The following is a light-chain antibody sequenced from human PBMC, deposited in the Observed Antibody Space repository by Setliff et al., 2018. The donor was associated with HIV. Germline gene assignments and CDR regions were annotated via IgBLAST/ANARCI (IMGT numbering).Light chain of an antibody. Sequence: QSVLTQPPSVSGAPGQMVTISCIGSSSNIGAGYDVHWYQQVPGTAPKLLIFDNHIRPSGVPDRFSGSKSGTSASLAITGLQAEDEADYYCCSYTSSLTYVFGTGTKVTVL. CDR3: CSYTSSLTYV. J-gene: IGLJ1*01. CDR1: SSNIGAGYD. V-gene: IGLV1-40*01. CDR2: DNH.